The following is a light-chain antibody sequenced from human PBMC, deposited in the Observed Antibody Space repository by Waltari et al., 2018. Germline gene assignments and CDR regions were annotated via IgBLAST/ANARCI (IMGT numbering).Light chain of an antibody. V-gene: IGLV2-14*01. CDR2: DVT. CDR1: SRHVGRYNY. J-gene: IGLJ3*02. CDR3: ASYNPGSTLV. Sequence: QSALTQPASVSGSPGQSITISCTGSSRHVGRYNYVSWYQQFPDRAPKLIIYDVTNRPSGVSNRFSGSKSANTASLTISGLQPEDEAEYYCASYNPGSTLVFGGGTKLTVL.